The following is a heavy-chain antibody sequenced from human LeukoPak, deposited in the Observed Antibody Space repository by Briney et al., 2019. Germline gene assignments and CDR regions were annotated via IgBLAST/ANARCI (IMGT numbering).Heavy chain of an antibody. V-gene: IGHV3-33*01. D-gene: IGHD1-1*01. CDR3: ARDRGEHYYYFGMDV. Sequence: GGSLRLSCAASGFIFSSYGMHWVRQAPGKGLEWVAVTWYDGSNKYYADAVKGRFTISRDNSKNTLYLQMNSLRAEDTAVYYCARDRGEHYYYFGMDVWGQGTTVTVSS. J-gene: IGHJ6*02. CDR1: GFIFSSYG. CDR2: TWYDGSNK.